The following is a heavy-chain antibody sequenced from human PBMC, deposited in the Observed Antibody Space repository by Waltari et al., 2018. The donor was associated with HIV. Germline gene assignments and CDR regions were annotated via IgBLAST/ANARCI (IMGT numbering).Heavy chain of an antibody. J-gene: IGHJ4*02. CDR3: ARGKYYYRTRGYDDNLPFDD. D-gene: IGHD3-22*01. CDR1: GFTFSTYG. CDR2: MSMGIIYS. Sequence: EVQLVESGGALVKPGGSLRLSCTASGFTFSTYGMNWVRQAPGKGLEEVPFMSMGIIYSNQADAVKLLVAISGDKAKKSQYVQMNRLKAESTAVYYCARGKYYYRTRGYDDNLPFDDWGQGTLVTVSS. V-gene: IGHV3-21*01.